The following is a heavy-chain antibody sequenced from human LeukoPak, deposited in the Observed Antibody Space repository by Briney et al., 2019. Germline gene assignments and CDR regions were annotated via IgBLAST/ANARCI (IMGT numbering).Heavy chain of an antibody. CDR2: IRDKGNNDAT. CDR3: TTPFSGTSNIA. V-gene: IGHV3-73*01. Sequence: GGSLRLSCAASGLTLSGPTIHWVRQASGKGLDWVGRIRDKGNNDATTYAASVKGRFTISRDDSKNTAYLQMNSLKTEDTAIYYCTTPFSGTSNIAWGQGTLVTVS. CDR1: GLTLSGPT. D-gene: IGHD1-26*01. J-gene: IGHJ5*02.